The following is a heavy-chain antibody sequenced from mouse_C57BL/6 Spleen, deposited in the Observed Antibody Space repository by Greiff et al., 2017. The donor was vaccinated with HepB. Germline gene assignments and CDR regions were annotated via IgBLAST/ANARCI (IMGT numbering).Heavy chain of an antibody. Sequence: VQGVESGAELAKPGASVKLSCKASGYTFTSYWMHWVKQRPGQGLEWIGYINPSSGYTKYNQKFKDKATLTADKSSSTAYMQLSSLTYEDSAVYYCAPIYYYGSSYGYFDVWGTGTTVTVSS. CDR1: GYTFTSYW. J-gene: IGHJ1*03. CDR3: APIYYYGSSYGYFDV. D-gene: IGHD1-1*01. CDR2: INPSSGYT. V-gene: IGHV1-7*01.